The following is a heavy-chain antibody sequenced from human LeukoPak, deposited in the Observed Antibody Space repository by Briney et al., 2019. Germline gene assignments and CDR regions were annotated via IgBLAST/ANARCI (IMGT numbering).Heavy chain of an antibody. J-gene: IGHJ6*04. V-gene: IGHV3-48*04. CDR1: GFTFSSYS. D-gene: IGHD3-10*02. CDR3: AELGITMIGGV. Sequence: GGSLRLSCAASGFTFSSYSMNWVRQAPGKGLEWVSGISGSASTYYADSVKGRFTISRDNAKNSLYLQMNSLRAEDTAVYYCAELGITMIGGVWGKGTTVTISS. CDR2: ISGSAST.